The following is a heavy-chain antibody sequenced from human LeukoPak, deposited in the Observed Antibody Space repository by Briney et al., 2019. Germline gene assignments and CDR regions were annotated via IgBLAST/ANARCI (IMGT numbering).Heavy chain of an antibody. CDR1: GFIFNTFP. V-gene: IGHV3-30*09. J-gene: IGHJ4*02. CDR2: VSFDGSND. D-gene: IGHD2/OR15-2a*01. CDR3: ARDSKDFYGLLDY. Sequence: PGGSLRLSCAASGFIFNTFPMHWVRQTPGKGLEWLAVVSFDGSNDHYADSVKGRFAISRDNSKNTVYLQMTSLRGGDTALYYCARDSKDFYGLLDYWGQGTLVTVSS.